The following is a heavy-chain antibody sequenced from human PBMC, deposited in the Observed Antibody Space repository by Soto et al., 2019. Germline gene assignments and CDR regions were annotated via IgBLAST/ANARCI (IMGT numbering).Heavy chain of an antibody. D-gene: IGHD3-16*01. V-gene: IGHV3-23*01. CDR1: GFTFDDYD. Sequence: EVQLLDSGGDLVQPGGFLRLSCAASGFTFDDYDMSWVRQAPGKGLEWVSTLSDTTYYADSVRGRFTISRDTSGSTLYLQMHSLGVDDTAVYYCARSLGPSRHFFDHWGQGTLVTVSS. J-gene: IGHJ4*02. CDR3: ARSLGPSRHFFDH. CDR2: LSDTT.